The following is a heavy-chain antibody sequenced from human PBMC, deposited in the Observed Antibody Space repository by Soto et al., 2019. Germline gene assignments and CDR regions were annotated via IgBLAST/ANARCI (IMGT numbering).Heavy chain of an antibody. V-gene: IGHV3-23*01. CDR3: AKGIYYYDSSGYYYYYYGMDV. CDR2: ISGSGGST. D-gene: IGHD3-22*01. J-gene: IGHJ6*02. CDR1: GFTFSSYA. Sequence: GGSLRLSCAASGFTFSSYAMSWVRQAPGKWLEWVSAISGSGGSTYYADSVKGRFTISRDNSKNTLSVRMNSLRAEDTAVYYCAKGIYYYDSSGYYYYYYGMDVWGQGXTVTVYS.